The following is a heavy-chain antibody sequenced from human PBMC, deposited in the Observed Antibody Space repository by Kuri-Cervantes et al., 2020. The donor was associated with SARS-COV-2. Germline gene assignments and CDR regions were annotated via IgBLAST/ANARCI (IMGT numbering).Heavy chain of an antibody. CDR1: GESFSGYY. J-gene: IGHJ4*02. Sequence: TLSLTCAFYGESFSGYYWNWIRQPPGKALEWLARIDWDDDKYYKTSLNTRLSISKDTSKDQVVLTMTNMDPVDTATYYCVRIRAATVIADYWGQGTLVTVSS. CDR2: IDWDDDK. V-gene: IGHV2-70*11. D-gene: IGHD4-11*01. CDR3: VRIRAATVIADY.